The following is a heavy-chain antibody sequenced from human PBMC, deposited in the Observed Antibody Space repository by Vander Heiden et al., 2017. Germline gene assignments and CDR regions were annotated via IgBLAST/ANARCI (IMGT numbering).Heavy chain of an antibody. CDR2: IDWDDDK. CDR3: ARTVGGGGALYWYFDL. CDR1: GFSLSTSGMC. D-gene: IGHD1-26*01. V-gene: IGHV2-70*01. J-gene: IGHJ2*01. Sequence: QVTLRESGPALVKPTQTLTLTCTFSGFSLSTSGMCVSWIRQPPGKALEWLALIDWDDDKYYSTSLKTRLTISKDTSKNQGVLTRTNMETVETATYYCARTVGGGGALYWYFDLWGRGTMVTVSS.